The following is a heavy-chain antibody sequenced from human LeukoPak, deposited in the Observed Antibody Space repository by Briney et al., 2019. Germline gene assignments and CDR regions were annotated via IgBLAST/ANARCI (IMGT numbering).Heavy chain of an antibody. CDR3: ASLVGTYSSSSGVDY. CDR1: GYTFTSYY. J-gene: IGHJ4*02. V-gene: IGHV1-46*01. Sequence: ASVKVSRKASGYTFTSYYMHWVRQAPGQGLEWMGIINPSGGSTSYAQKFQGRVTMTRDTSTSTVYMELSRLRSDDTAVYYCASLVGTYSSSSGVDYWGQGTLVTVSS. D-gene: IGHD6-6*01. CDR2: INPSGGST.